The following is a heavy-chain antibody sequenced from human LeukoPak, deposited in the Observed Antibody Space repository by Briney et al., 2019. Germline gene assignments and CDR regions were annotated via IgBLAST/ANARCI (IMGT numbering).Heavy chain of an antibody. CDR2: ISSAGTNM. J-gene: IGHJ1*01. Sequence: GGSLRLSCAASGFIFSDFYMSWLRQTPGKGLKWVSYISSAGTNMDYADSVKGRFTISRDNAKDSLFLQMNNLRADDTAVYYCAKGHTYGMTWGQGTLVTVSS. V-gene: IGHV3-11*01. CDR1: GFIFSDFY. CDR3: AKGHTYGMT. D-gene: IGHD5-18*01.